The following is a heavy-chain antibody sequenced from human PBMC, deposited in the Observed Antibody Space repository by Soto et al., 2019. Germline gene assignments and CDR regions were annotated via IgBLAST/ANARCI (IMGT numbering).Heavy chain of an antibody. J-gene: IGHJ6*02. CDR1: GYTFTSYG. CDR2: ISAYNGNT. D-gene: IGHD6-13*01. V-gene: IGHV1-18*01. CDR3: AAVLSSSWYDTSGYYGMDV. Sequence: EASVKVSCKASGYTFTSYGISWVRQAPGQGLEWMGWISAYNGNTNYAQKLQGRVTITTDESTSTAYMELSSLRSEDTAVYYCAAVLSSSWYDTSGYYGMDVWGQGTTVSVSS.